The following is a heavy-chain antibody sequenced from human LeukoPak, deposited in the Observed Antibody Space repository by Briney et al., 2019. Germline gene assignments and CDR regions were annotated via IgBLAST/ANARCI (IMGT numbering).Heavy chain of an antibody. V-gene: IGHV4-59*01. Sequence: SETLSLTCTVSGGSISSYYWSWIRQPPGKGLEWIGYIYYSGSTNYNPSLKSRVTISVDTSKNQFSLKLSSVTAADTAVYYCARDQGGDTGDYWGQGTLVTVSS. D-gene: IGHD3-16*01. CDR1: GGSISSYY. CDR2: IYYSGST. J-gene: IGHJ4*02. CDR3: ARDQGGDTGDY.